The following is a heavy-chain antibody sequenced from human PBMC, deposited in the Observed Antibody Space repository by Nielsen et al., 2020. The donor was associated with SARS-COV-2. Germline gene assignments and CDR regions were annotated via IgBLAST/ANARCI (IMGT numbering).Heavy chain of an antibody. Sequence: AESLTLSCVVSGFSIRNASTTCVRHVPGTGLGWVGCVETKADGETTVYAAPVQGRFTISRDDSEMTLYLQMDSLEIEDTGVYYCSTGGVAAVGTYYYYYGMDVWGQGTTVAVSS. V-gene: IGHV3-15*04. D-gene: IGHD6-13*01. J-gene: IGHJ6*02. CDR2: VETKADGETT. CDR1: GFSIRNAS. CDR3: STGGVAAVGTYYYYYGMDV.